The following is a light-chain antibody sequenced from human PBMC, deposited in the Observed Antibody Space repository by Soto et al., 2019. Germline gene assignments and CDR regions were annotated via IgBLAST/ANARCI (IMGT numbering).Light chain of an antibody. Sequence: EIVMTQSPATLSVSPGERATLSCMASQSVGDNLAWYQHKAGQAPRLLIYGASTRASGIPGRFSGTGSGTEFTLTISSLQSEDFAVYFCQQYNDWPPMYTFGQGTKLEIK. V-gene: IGKV3-15*01. CDR3: QQYNDWPPMYT. CDR2: GAS. CDR1: QSVGDN. J-gene: IGKJ2*01.